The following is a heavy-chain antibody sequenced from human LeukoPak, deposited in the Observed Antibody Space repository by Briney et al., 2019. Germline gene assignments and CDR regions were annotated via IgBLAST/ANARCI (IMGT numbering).Heavy chain of an antibody. Sequence: GGSLRLSCAASGFTFSSTSMSWVRQAPGKGLGWVAVTVGGGDGTYYADSVKGRFTIFRDNSKNTVYLQMNSLRVEDTAVYYCAKSLYGGCDYWGQGTVVTVSS. J-gene: IGHJ4*02. CDR3: AKSLYGGCDY. V-gene: IGHV3-23*01. D-gene: IGHD3-16*02. CDR1: GFTFSSTS. CDR2: TVGGGDGT.